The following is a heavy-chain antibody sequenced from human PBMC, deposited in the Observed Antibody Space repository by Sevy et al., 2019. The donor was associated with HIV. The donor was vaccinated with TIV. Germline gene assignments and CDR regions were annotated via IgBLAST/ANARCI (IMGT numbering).Heavy chain of an antibody. CDR1: GFTFNNYA. CDR2: ISGSGATT. Sequence: GGSLRLSCAASGFTFNNYAMNWVRQAPGKGLEWVSAISGSGATTFYADSVKGRFTISRDNPKKTLYLQMNSLRPEDTATYYCAKGVTSLTGISKSWGQGTLVTVSS. V-gene: IGHV3-23*01. CDR3: AKGVTSLTGISKS. J-gene: IGHJ5*02. D-gene: IGHD1-20*01.